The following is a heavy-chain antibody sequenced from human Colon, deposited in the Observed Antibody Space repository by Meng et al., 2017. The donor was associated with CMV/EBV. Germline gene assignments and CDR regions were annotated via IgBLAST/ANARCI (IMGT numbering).Heavy chain of an antibody. CDR3: ARDPYNKNWFDT. CDR2: ISPYDGKI. V-gene: IGHV1-18*01. CDR1: GYTFTDYA. D-gene: IGHD5-24*01. J-gene: IGHJ5*02. Sequence: ASVKVSCKASGYTFTDYAISWVRQAPGQGLEWMGWISPYDGKINYARKFQGRVTMTTDTSTSTAYMELRSLRSDDTAMYYCARDPYNKNWFDTWGQGTQVTVSS.